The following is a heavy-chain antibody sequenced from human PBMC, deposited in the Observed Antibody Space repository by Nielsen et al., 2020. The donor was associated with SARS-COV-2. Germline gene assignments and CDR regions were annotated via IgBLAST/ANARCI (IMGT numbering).Heavy chain of an antibody. Sequence: WVRQAPGQGLEWVGWINPYSGGIFHAQKFQGRVTLTSDTSVNTAYLELSSLRSDDTAVYYCARREGGVSGWYPYHYYYALDVWGQGTTVTVSS. V-gene: IGHV1-2*02. J-gene: IGHJ6*02. D-gene: IGHD6-19*01. CDR3: ARREGGVSGWYPYHYYYALDV. CDR2: INPYSGGI.